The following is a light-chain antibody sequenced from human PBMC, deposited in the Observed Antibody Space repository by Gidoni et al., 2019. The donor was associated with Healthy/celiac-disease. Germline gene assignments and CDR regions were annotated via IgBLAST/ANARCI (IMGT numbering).Light chain of an antibody. CDR1: SSDVGGYNY. Sequence: QSALTQPPSASGSPGQSVTISCTGTSSDVGGYNYVSWYQQHPGKAPKLMIYEVSNRLSGVPDRFSGSKSGNTASLTVSGLQAEDEDDYYCSSYAGSNNVFGTGTKVTVL. CDR2: EVS. CDR3: SSYAGSNNV. J-gene: IGLJ1*01. V-gene: IGLV2-8*01.